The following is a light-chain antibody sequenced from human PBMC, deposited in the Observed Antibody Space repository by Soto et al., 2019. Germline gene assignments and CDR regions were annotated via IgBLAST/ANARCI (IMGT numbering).Light chain of an antibody. V-gene: IGLV2-11*01. CDR2: DVT. CDR3: CSYAGTYKV. Sequence: QSVLTQPRSVSGSPGQSVTISCTGASSDVGAYNYVSWYQQNPGKAPKLIIYDVTKRPSGVPDRFSGSKSGNTASLTISGLQADDEADYYCCSYAGTYKVFGNRTKVTVL. J-gene: IGLJ1*01. CDR1: SSDVGAYNY.